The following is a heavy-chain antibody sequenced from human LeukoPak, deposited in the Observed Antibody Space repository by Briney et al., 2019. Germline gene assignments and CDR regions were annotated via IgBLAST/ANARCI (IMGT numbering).Heavy chain of an antibody. CDR1: GYTFTGYY. CDR2: INPNSGGT. J-gene: IGHJ4*02. CDR3: ARDNYYDSSGSIDY. D-gene: IGHD3-22*01. V-gene: IGHV1-2*02. Sequence: ASVKVSCKASGYTFTGYYMHWVRQAPGQGLEWMGWINPNSGGTNYAQKFQGRVTMTRDTSISTAYMELSRLRSDDTAVYYCARDNYYDSSGSIDYWGQGTLVTVSS.